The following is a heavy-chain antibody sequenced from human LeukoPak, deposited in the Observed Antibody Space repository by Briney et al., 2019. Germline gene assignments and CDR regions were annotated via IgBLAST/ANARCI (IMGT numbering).Heavy chain of an antibody. CDR2: IRSKIYGGTK. J-gene: IGHJ6*03. V-gene: IGHV3-49*03. CDR3: ARARHSTSWSQGPYQYYYMDV. CDR1: GFTIDDYS. Sequence: GESLILSCKSSGFTIDDYSMSWFRQARGKGLEGVGLIRSKIYGGTKEFHASVTGKFTISRDDNKSLDYLQLDTLKTDDTAVYFSARARHSTSWSQGPYQYYYMDVWGKGTTVSVSS. D-gene: IGHD6-13*01.